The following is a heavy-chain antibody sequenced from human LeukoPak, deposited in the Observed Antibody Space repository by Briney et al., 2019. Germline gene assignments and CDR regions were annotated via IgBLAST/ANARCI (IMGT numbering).Heavy chain of an antibody. CDR3: ARGGLNYYDSSGYSGFDI. J-gene: IGHJ3*02. V-gene: IGHV3-21*01. CDR1: GFTFSSYS. D-gene: IGHD3-22*01. CDR2: ISSSSSYI. Sequence: PGGSLRLSCAASGFTFSSYSMNWVRQAPGKGLEWVSSISSSSSYIYYADSVKGRFTISRDNAKNSLYLQMSSLRAEDTAVYYCARGGLNYYDSSGYSGFDIWGQGTMVTVSS.